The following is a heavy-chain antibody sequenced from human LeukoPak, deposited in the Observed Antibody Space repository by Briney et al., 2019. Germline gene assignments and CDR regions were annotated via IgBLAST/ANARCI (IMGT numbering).Heavy chain of an antibody. V-gene: IGHV3-15*07. CDR2: IRSRGDGGTT. Sequence: NPGGSLRLSCAVSGLTLSNVWMNWVRQAPGKGLEWVGRIRSRGDGGTTDFAAPVKGRFTISRDDSKNTLYLQMNSLTSEDTALYYYTQGSGQYFNYWGQGTLVTVSS. CDR3: TQGSGQYFNY. J-gene: IGHJ4*02. D-gene: IGHD2-15*01. CDR1: GLTLSNVW.